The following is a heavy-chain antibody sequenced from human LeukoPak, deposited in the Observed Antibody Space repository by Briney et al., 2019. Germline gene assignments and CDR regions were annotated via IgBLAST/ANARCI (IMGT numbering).Heavy chain of an antibody. D-gene: IGHD2-21*01. J-gene: IGHJ3*02. CDR2: IYPADSDT. CDR3: ARVDRADCGSPRCSSGSGALDI. Sequence: GESLKISCRASGYSFSTYWFGWVRQLPGQGLEWMASIYPADSDTRYSTSFQGQVTISADKSFSTGHLKWHSLKASDTALYYCARVDRADCGSPRCSSGSGALDIWGQGTMVTVSS. CDR1: GYSFSTYW. V-gene: IGHV5-51*01.